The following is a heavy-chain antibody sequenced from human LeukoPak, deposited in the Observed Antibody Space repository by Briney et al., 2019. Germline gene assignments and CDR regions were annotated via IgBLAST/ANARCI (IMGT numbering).Heavy chain of an antibody. J-gene: IGHJ4*02. CDR3: ATVGSGWYGSFDY. CDR1: GFTFRNYA. Sequence: GGSLRLSCAASGFTFRNYAMHWVRQAPGKGLEWVAVISYDGSNKYYADSVKGRFTISRDNSKNTLYLQMNRLRAEDTAVYYCATVGSGWYGSFDYWGQGTPVTVSS. D-gene: IGHD6-19*01. V-gene: IGHV3-30*01. CDR2: ISYDGSNK.